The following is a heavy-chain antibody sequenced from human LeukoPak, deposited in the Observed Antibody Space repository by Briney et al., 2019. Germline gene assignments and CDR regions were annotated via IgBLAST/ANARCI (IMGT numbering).Heavy chain of an antibody. CDR2: IIPIFGTA. CDR1: GGTFSSYA. J-gene: IGHJ4*02. Sequence: AASVNVSCKASGGTFSSYAISWVRQAPGQGLEWMGGIIPIFGTANYAQKFQGRVTITADESTSTAYMELSSLRSEDTAVYYCARSGSWTGFDYWGQGTLVTVSS. CDR3: ARSGSWTGFDY. D-gene: IGHD6-13*01. V-gene: IGHV1-69*13.